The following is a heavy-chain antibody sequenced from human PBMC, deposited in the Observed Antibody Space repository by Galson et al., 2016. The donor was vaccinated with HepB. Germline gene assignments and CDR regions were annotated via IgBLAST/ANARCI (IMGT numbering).Heavy chain of an antibody. J-gene: IGHJ4*02. D-gene: IGHD2-15*01. Sequence: SVKVSCKVSGYTLTELSMHWVRQAPGKGLEWMGGFDPEDGETMYTQKFQGRVTMTGDTSTDTASLALRSPRSEDTAVYYCATGFCSGGSCSEDWGQGTLVTVSS. CDR1: GYTLTELS. CDR3: ATGFCSGGSCSED. CDR2: FDPEDGET. V-gene: IGHV1-24*01.